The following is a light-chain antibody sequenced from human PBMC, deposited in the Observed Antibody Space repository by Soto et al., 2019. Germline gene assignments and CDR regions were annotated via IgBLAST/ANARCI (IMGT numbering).Light chain of an antibody. CDR3: HQYVTSHGT. Sequence: EIVLTQSPGTLSLSPGERATLSCRASQSVSSSYLAWYQQKPGQAPRLLIYGASSRATGIPDSFSGSGSGTDFTLTISRLEPEDYAVYYCHQYVTSHGTFGQGTKVEIK. CDR1: QSVSSSY. V-gene: IGKV3-20*01. J-gene: IGKJ1*01. CDR2: GAS.